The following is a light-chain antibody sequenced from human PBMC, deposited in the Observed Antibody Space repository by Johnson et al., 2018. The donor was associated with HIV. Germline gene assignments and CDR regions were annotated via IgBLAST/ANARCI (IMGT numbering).Light chain of an antibody. Sequence: QSVLTQPPSVSAAPGQKVTISCSGSSSNIENNYVSWYQQLPGTAPKLLIYDSNNRPTGIPDRFSGSKSGTSATLGITGLQTGAEADYYCGTWASSLSAHVFGTGTKVTVL. J-gene: IGLJ1*01. CDR3: GTWASSLSAHV. CDR1: SSNIENNY. CDR2: DSN. V-gene: IGLV1-51*01.